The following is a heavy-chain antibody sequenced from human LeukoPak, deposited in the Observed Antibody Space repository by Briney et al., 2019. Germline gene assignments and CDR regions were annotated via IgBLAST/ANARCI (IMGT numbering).Heavy chain of an antibody. CDR1: GYTFASYD. J-gene: IGHJ5*02. D-gene: IGHD2-2*01. CDR2: MNPNSGNT. Sequence: ASVKVSCKASGYTFASYDINWVRQATGQGLECMGWMNPNSGNTGYAQKFQGRVTMTRNTSIATAYMELTSLRSEDTAMYYCARGLHCTNTSCRQGEWFDPWGQGALVTVSS. V-gene: IGHV1-8*01. CDR3: ARGLHCTNTSCRQGEWFDP.